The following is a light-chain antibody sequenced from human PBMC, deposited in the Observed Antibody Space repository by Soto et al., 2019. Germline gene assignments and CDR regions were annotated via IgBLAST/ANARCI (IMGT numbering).Light chain of an antibody. CDR1: SSDGGSYNL. V-gene: IGLV2-23*03. J-gene: IGLJ2*01. Sequence: QSALTQPASVSGSPGQSITISCTGTSSDGGSYNLVSWYQQHPGKAPKLMIYEGSKRPSWVSNRFSGSKSGNTASLTISGLQDEDEADYYCCSYAGSSTFVVFGGGTKLTVL. CDR2: EGS. CDR3: CSYAGSSTFVV.